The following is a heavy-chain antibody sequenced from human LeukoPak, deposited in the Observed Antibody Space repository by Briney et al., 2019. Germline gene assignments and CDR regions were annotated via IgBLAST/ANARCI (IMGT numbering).Heavy chain of an antibody. V-gene: IGHV1-2*06. CDR2: INPYSGGT. CDR3: ANQPFASVRAFDY. J-gene: IGHJ4*02. D-gene: IGHD2-2*01. CDR1: GYTFTDYH. Sequence: ASVKVSCKASGYTFTDYHIHWVRQAPGQGLEWMGRINPYSGGTRYSQEFPGRVTMTRDTSISTAYMEVSSLRSDDTALYYCANQPFASVRAFDYWGQGNLVTVSS.